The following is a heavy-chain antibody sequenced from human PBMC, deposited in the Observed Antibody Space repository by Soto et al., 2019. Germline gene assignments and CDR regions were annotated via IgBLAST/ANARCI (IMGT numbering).Heavy chain of an antibody. J-gene: IGHJ4*02. CDR1: GGSITSYR. CDR3: ARESGDNWDYEAY. Sequence: QVQLQESGTGLVKPLETLSLTCTVSGGSITSYRWSWIRQSAGKGLEWIGRINTSGNTHYNPSLKSRVTVSIDTSRNQFFLTVNSVTAADSAVYYCARESGDNWDYEAYWGQGTPVTVSS. V-gene: IGHV4-4*07. D-gene: IGHD1-7*01. CDR2: INTSGNT.